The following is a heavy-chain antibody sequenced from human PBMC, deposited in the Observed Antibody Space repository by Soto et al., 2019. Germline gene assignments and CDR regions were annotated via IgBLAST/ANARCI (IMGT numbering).Heavy chain of an antibody. D-gene: IGHD6-6*01. CDR1: GFTFSSYA. V-gene: IGHV3-30-3*01. CDR3: ARVIGGIAAQLYYYYYYGMDV. CDR2: ISYDGSNK. J-gene: IGHJ6*02. Sequence: LRLSCAASGFTFSSYAMHWVRQAPGKGLEWVAVISYDGSNKYYADSVKGRFTIFRDNSKNTLYLQMNSLRAEDTAVYYCARVIGGIAAQLYYYYYYGMDVWGQGXTVTVYS.